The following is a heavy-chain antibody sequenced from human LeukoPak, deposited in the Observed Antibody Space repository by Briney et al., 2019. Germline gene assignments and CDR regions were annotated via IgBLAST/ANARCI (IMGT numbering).Heavy chain of an antibody. V-gene: IGHV3-21*01. D-gene: IGHD6-19*01. CDR1: GFSFSSYS. Sequence: GGSLRLSCAASGFSFSSYSMTWVRQAPGKGLEWVSSISSSSSYRYYADSMKGRFAISRDNAENSLFLQMNSLRAEDTAVYYCARGRSAVAGIAGFDYWGQGSLVTVSS. CDR2: ISSSSSYR. CDR3: ARGRSAVAGIAGFDY. J-gene: IGHJ4*02.